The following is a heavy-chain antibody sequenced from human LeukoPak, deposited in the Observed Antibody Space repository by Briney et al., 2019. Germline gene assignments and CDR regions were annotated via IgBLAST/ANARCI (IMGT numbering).Heavy chain of an antibody. CDR3: TTDSVGTTGTTWDYYYYYMDV. V-gene: IGHV3-15*01. Sequence: GGSLRLSCAASGFTFSNAWMSWVRQAPGKGLEWVGCIKSKTDGGTTDYAAPVKGRFTISRDDSKNTLYLQMNSLKTEDTAVYYCTTDSVGTTGTTWDYYYYYMDVWGKGTTVTVSS. J-gene: IGHJ6*03. CDR1: GFTFSNAW. D-gene: IGHD1-1*01. CDR2: IKSKTDGGTT.